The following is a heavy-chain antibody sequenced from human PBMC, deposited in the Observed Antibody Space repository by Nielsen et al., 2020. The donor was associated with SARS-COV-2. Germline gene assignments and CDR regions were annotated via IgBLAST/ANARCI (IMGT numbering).Heavy chain of an antibody. CDR2: IKPDGSTS. CDR1: GLTFSTYW. Sequence: GGSLRLSCVATGLTFSTYWMHWVRQAPGKGPVWVSGIKPDGSTSYHADSVKGRFTISRDNAKNTLYLQMSSLRAEDTAVYYCAGYCGGRSCYWHYWGQGTLVTVSS. D-gene: IGHD2-15*01. J-gene: IGHJ4*02. V-gene: IGHV3-74*01. CDR3: AGYCGGRSCYWHY.